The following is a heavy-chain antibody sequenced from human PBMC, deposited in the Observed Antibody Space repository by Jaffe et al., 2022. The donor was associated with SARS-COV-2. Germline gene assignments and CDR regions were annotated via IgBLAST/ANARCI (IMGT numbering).Heavy chain of an antibody. CDR1: GFTFSSYA. CDR3: ASRGRFYFDN. J-gene: IGHJ4*02. CDR2: ITASTGGT. Sequence: EVHLLESGGGLAQPGGSLRLSCAASGFTFSSYAMSWARQAPGKGLEWVSTITASTGGTYYADSVKGRFTVSRDNSKNTLYLQMSSLRAEDTAVYFCASRGRFYFDNWGQGTLVTVAS. V-gene: IGHV3-23*01. D-gene: IGHD3-10*01.